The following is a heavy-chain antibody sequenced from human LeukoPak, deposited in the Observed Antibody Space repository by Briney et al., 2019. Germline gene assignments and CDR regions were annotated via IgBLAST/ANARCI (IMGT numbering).Heavy chain of an antibody. Sequence: GASVKVSCKASGYTFTGYYMHWVRQAPGQGLEWMGRISPNNGGTNYAQKFQGRVTMTRDTSISTAYMELSSLRSDDTAVYYCARDGTAAKFDPWGQGTLVTVSS. CDR1: GYTFTGYY. CDR2: ISPNNGGT. D-gene: IGHD6-13*01. CDR3: ARDGTAAKFDP. J-gene: IGHJ5*02. V-gene: IGHV1-2*06.